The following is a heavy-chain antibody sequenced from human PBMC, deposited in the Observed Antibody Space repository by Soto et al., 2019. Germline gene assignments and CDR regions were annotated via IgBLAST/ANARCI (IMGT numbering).Heavy chain of an antibody. J-gene: IGHJ4*02. D-gene: IGHD6-25*01. CDR3: ARAAAAGREIHFDY. V-gene: IGHV4-59*01. CDR1: GGSISSYY. Sequence: SETLSLTCTVSGGSISSYYWIWIRQPPGKGLEWIGYIYYSGSTNYNPSLKSRVTISVDTSKNQFSLKLSSVTAADTAVYYCARAAAAGREIHFDYWGQGTLVTVSS. CDR2: IYYSGST.